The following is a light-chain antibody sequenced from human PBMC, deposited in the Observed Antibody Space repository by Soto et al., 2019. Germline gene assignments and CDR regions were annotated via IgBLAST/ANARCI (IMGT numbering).Light chain of an antibody. V-gene: IGKV3-11*01. Sequence: EIVLTQSPATLSLSPGERATLSCRASQSVSSYLAWYQQKPGQAPRLLIYDASNRAPGIPARFSGSGSGTDFTLTISSREAEDFAVYYCQQRSNWPPRITVGQGTRLEIK. J-gene: IGKJ5*01. CDR1: QSVSSY. CDR2: DAS. CDR3: QQRSNWPPRIT.